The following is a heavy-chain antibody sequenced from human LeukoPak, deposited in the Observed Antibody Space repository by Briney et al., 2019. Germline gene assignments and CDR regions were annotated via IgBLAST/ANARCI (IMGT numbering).Heavy chain of an antibody. CDR1: GFTFSSYG. V-gene: IGHV3-30*18. J-gene: IGHJ4*02. CDR3: AKEVGSINDY. D-gene: IGHD1-14*01. CDR2: TSYDESEK. Sequence: GGSLRLSCAASGFTFSSYGMHWVRQAPDKGLEWVAVTSYDESEKYYAESVKGRFTISRDNSKNTLYLQMNSLRAEDTAVYYCAKEVGSINDYWGQGTLVTVSS.